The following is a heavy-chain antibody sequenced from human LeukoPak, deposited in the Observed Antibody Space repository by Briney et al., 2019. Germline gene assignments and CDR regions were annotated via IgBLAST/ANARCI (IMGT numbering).Heavy chain of an antibody. D-gene: IGHD1-1*01. CDR1: GFTFSSYW. CDR2: IKQDGSEK. J-gene: IGHJ4*02. CDR3: ARDPKPGTLDY. Sequence: PGGTLRLSCAASGFTFSSYWMSWVRQAPGKGVEGVANIKQDGSEKYYVDSVKGRFTISRDNDKNSLYLQMNSLRAEDTAVYYCARDPKPGTLDYWGQGTLVTVSS. V-gene: IGHV3-7*01.